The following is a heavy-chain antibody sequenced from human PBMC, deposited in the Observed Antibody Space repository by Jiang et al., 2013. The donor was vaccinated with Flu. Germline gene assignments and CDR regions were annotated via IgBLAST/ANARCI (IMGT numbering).Heavy chain of an antibody. CDR3: VRIYCSAGTCYGNPYWFDL. D-gene: IGHD2-15*01. CDR1: GFSLSTSGMC. J-gene: IGHJ5*02. Sequence: KPTQTLTLTCTFSGFSLSTSGMCVSWIRQPPGKALEWLARIDWDDEKFYSTSLKTRLTISKDTSKNQVVLTMTNMDPVDTATYYCVRIYCSAGTCYGNPYWFDLWGQGTLVTVSS. CDR2: IDWDDEK. V-gene: IGHV2-70*16.